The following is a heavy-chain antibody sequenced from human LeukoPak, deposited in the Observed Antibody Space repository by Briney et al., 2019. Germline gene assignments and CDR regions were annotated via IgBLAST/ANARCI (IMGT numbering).Heavy chain of an antibody. CDR1: GFTFSSYA. J-gene: IGHJ3*01. CDR2: VKSYPEGMAT. Sequence: GGSLRLSCAASGFTFSSYAMSWVRRAPGKGLEWVGRVKSYPEGMATDYAAPVKGRFTISRDDPKNTLFLQMNSLKTEDTAVYYCNTDDYYSNTPFDLDSFDFWGQGTMVTVSS. V-gene: IGHV3-15*01. CDR3: NTDDYYSNTPFDLDSFDF. D-gene: IGHD2/OR15-2a*01.